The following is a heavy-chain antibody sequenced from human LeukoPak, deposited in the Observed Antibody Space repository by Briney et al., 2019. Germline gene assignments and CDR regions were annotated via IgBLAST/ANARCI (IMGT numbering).Heavy chain of an antibody. D-gene: IGHD3-10*01. CDR1: GFTFDDYG. CDR3: AKWGDYYGSGSYYGIGFDY. CDR2: ISWNGGST. J-gene: IGHJ4*02. V-gene: IGHV3-20*04. Sequence: GGSLRLSCAASGFTFDDYGMSWVRQAPGKGLEWVSDISWNGGSTNYVGSVKGRFTISRDNVKNSLYLQMNSLRVEDTALYYCAKWGDYYGSGSYYGIGFDYWGQGTLVTVSS.